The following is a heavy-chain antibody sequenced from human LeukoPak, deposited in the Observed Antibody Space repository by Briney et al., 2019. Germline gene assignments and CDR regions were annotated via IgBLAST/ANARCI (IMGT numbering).Heavy chain of an antibody. CDR2: INAGNDNT. V-gene: IGHV1-3*01. CDR3: TRGLLWFGELSPPGY. J-gene: IGHJ4*02. Sequence: ASVKVSCKASGYTFTSYAMHWVRQAPGQRLEWMGWINAGNDNTKYSQKFQGRVTITRDTSASTVYMELSSLRSEDTAVYYCTRGLLWFGELSPPGYWGQGTLVTVCS. D-gene: IGHD3-10*01. CDR1: GYTFTSYA.